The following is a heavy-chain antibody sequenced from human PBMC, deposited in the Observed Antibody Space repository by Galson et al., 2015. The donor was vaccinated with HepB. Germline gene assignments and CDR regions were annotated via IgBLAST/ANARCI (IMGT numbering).Heavy chain of an antibody. CDR1: GYTFTSYD. D-gene: IGHD3-3*01. CDR3: ARGQSQYDFWSGYYRRDDAFDI. Sequence: SVKVSCKASGYTFTSYDINWVRQATGQGLEWMGWMNPNSGNTGYAQKFQGRVTMTRNTSISTAYMELSSLRSEDTAVYYCARGQSQYDFWSGYYRRDDAFDIWGQGTMVTVSS. V-gene: IGHV1-8*01. J-gene: IGHJ3*02. CDR2: MNPNSGNT.